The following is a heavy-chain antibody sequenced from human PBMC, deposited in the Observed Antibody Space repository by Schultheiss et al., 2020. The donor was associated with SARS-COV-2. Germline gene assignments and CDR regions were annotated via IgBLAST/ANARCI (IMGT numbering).Heavy chain of an antibody. V-gene: IGHV4-59*10. Sequence: SQTLSLTCAVYGGSFSGYYWSWIRQPAGKGLEWIGRIYTSGSTNYNPSLKSRVTISVDTSKNQFSLKLSSVTAADTAVYYCAGERVREWELPFYYYYGMDVWGQGTTVTVSS. D-gene: IGHD1-26*01. J-gene: IGHJ6*02. CDR2: IYTSGST. CDR1: GGSFSGYY. CDR3: AGERVREWELPFYYYYGMDV.